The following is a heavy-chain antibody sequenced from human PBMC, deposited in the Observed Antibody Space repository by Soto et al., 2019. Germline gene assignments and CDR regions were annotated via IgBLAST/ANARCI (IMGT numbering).Heavy chain of an antibody. D-gene: IGHD1-26*01. CDR1: GYTFTGYY. CDR2: INPNSGGT. Sequence: GSVKVYFKASGYTFTGYYMHLVRQAPGQGLEWMGWINPNSGGTNYAQKFQGRVTMTRDTSISTAYMELSRLRSDDTAVYYCARESDSVGANLPDAFDIWGQGTLVTVSS. CDR3: ARESDSVGANLPDAFDI. J-gene: IGHJ3*02. V-gene: IGHV1-2*02.